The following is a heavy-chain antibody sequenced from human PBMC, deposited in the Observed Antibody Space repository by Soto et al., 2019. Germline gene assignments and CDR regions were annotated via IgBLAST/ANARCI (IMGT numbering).Heavy chain of an antibody. Sequence: GGSLRLSCAASGFTFTSYAMTWVRQAPGKGLEWVSSISSGNGNTYYAASVKGRFTISRDNSKNTLYLQMNSLRAEDTAVYYCAKDRGYVYGYESWGQGTLVTVSS. CDR2: ISSGNGNT. J-gene: IGHJ5*02. CDR1: GFTFTSYA. V-gene: IGHV3-23*01. CDR3: AKDRGYVYGYES. D-gene: IGHD5-18*01.